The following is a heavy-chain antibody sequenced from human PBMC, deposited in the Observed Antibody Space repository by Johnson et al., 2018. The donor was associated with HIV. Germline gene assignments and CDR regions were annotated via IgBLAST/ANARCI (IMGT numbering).Heavy chain of an antibody. J-gene: IGHJ3*02. Sequence: QVQLVESGGGLVQPGGSLRLSCAASGFTFSDYYMSWVRQAPGKGLEWVAVVWYDGSNKYYADSVKGRFTISRDNSKNTLYLQMNSLRTEDTAVYYCARGLLWFGELLEAFDIWGQGTMVTVSS. CDR3: ARGLLWFGELLEAFDI. D-gene: IGHD3-10*01. CDR1: GFTFSDYY. V-gene: IGHV3-33*08. CDR2: VWYDGSNK.